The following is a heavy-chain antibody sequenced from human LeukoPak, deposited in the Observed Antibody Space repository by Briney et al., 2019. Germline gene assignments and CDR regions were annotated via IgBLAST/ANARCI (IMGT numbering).Heavy chain of an antibody. J-gene: IGHJ4*02. Sequence: ASVKVSCKASGGTFISHAISWVRQAPGQGLEWMGGIIPIFGTANYAQKFQGRVTITADESTSTAYMELSSLRSEDTAVYYCASGYYSDGSGYSPADYWGQGTRVTVSS. CDR2: IIPIFGTA. CDR3: ASGYYSDGSGYSPADY. D-gene: IGHD3-22*01. V-gene: IGHV1-69*13. CDR1: GGTFISHA.